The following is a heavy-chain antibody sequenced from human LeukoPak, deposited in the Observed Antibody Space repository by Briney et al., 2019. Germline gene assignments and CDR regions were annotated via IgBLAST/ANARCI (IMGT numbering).Heavy chain of an antibody. CDR2: IYTGGGT. Sequence: SETLSLTCTVSGGSINSYYWSWIRQPPGKGLEWIGYIYTGGGTNYNPSLESRVTISRDMSTNQFSLNLSSVTAADTAVYYCARHRGTAPLDYWGQGTLVTVSS. CDR1: GGSINSYY. J-gene: IGHJ4*02. V-gene: IGHV4-4*09. D-gene: IGHD5-18*01. CDR3: ARHRGTAPLDY.